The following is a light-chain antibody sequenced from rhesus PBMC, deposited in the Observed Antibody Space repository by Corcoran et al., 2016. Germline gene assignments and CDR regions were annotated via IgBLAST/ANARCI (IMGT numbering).Light chain of an antibody. V-gene: IGKV1-18*01. J-gene: IGKJ2*01. CDR1: QGISRW. Sequence: DIQMTQSPSSLSASVGDKVTITCRASQGISRWLAWYQQKPGTAPDLLLYDASSLQSGVPSRFRGSGSGTDYTPTLSGLQPEDFATYYCQQGYRPPYSFGQGTKVEIK. CDR3: QQGYRPPYS. CDR2: DAS.